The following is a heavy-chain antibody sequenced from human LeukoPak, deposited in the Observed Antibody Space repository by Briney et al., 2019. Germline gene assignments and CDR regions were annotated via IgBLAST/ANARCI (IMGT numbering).Heavy chain of an antibody. J-gene: IGHJ6*02. CDR3: ARGVSEDISSSWYYYYYGMDV. CDR2: IWYDGTNK. V-gene: IGHV3-33*01. Sequence: GGSLRLSCAASGFTFSSYGMHWVRQAPGKGLEWVAVIWYDGTNKYYADSVKGRFTISRDNSKNTLYLQMNSLRAEDTAVYYCARGVSEDISSSWYYYYYGMDVWGQGTTVTVSS. D-gene: IGHD6-13*01. CDR1: GFTFSSYG.